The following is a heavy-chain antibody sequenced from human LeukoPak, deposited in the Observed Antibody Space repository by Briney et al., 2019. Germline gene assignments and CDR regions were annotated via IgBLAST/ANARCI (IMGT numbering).Heavy chain of an antibody. Sequence: ASVKVSCKASDYTFTSYGISWVRQAPGQGLEWMGWISAYNGNTNYAQKLQGRVTMTTDTSTSTAYMELRSLRSDDTAVYYCARAVAGLNAFDIWGQGTMVTVSS. V-gene: IGHV1-18*01. CDR2: ISAYNGNT. CDR1: DYTFTSYG. J-gene: IGHJ3*02. D-gene: IGHD6-19*01. CDR3: ARAVAGLNAFDI.